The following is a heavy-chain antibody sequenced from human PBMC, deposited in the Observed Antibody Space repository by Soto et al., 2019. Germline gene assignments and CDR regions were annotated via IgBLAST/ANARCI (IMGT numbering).Heavy chain of an antibody. J-gene: IGHJ4*02. CDR2: ISAYNGDT. D-gene: IGHD6-19*01. CDR3: ARDHAGSGWFRFDY. CDR1: GYTFNRYS. Sequence: QVKLVQSGAEVKKPGASVKVSCKASGYTFNRYSISWVRQAPGQGLEWMGWISAYNGDTNYAQQLQGRVTLTTDTXTSTAYMELRNLRSDDTAMYYCARDHAGSGWFRFDYWGQGTLVTVSS. V-gene: IGHV1-18*01.